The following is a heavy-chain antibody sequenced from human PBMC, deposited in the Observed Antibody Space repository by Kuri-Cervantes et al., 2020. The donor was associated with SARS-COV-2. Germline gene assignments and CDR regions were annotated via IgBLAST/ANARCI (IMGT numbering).Heavy chain of an antibody. CDR1: GGTFSSYA. J-gene: IGHJ5*02. Sequence: ASVKVSCKASGGTFSSYAISWVRQAPGKGLEWMGGFDPEDGETIYAQKFQGRVTMTEDTSTDTAYMELSSLRSEDTAVYYCATGPAAIVGGWFDPWGQGTLVTVSS. CDR3: ATGPAAIVGGWFDP. V-gene: IGHV1-24*01. CDR2: FDPEDGET. D-gene: IGHD2-2*01.